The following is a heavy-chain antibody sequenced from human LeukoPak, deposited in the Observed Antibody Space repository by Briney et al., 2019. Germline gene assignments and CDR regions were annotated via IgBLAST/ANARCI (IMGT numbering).Heavy chain of an antibody. CDR2: ISYSGST. D-gene: IGHD5-18*01. J-gene: IGHJ5*02. CDR1: GRSISGYY. CDR3: ASGYSYVPA. Sequence: SETLSLTCTVSGRSISGYYWSWIRQPPGKGLEWIGYISYSGSTNYNPSLKSRVSISADTSKNQFSLKLSSVTAADTAVYYCASGYSYVPAWGQGTLVTVSS. V-gene: IGHV4-59*01.